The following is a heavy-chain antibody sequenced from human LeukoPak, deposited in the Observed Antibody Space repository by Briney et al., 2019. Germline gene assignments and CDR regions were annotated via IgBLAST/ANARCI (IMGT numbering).Heavy chain of an antibody. V-gene: IGHV3-7*01. CDR2: IKQDGSEK. CDR3: ARTGIAVAGTLFDP. Sequence: GGSLRLSCAASGFTFSSYWMSWVRQAPGKGLEWVANIKQDGSEKYYVDSVKGRFTISRDNAKNSLYLQMNSLRAEDTAVYYCARTGIAVAGTLFDPWGKGTLVTVSS. J-gene: IGHJ5*02. CDR1: GFTFSSYW. D-gene: IGHD6-19*01.